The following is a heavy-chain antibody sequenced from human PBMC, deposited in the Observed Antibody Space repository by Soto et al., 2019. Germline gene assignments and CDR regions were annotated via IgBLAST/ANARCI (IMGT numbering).Heavy chain of an antibody. CDR3: ARAYLGRLLTRADYYNAMDV. CDR1: GFSFRDYD. V-gene: IGHV3-13*05. CDR2: LGAARDP. Sequence: EVQLVESGGGSVQPGESLSLSCAASGFSFRDYDMHWVRQRKGKGLEWVSALGAARDPYYVGSVKGRFSVSRDNAQDSLFLQMNILRADDTAVYFGARAYLGRLLTRADYYNAMDVWARGTTVTVSS. J-gene: IGHJ6*02. D-gene: IGHD2-15*01.